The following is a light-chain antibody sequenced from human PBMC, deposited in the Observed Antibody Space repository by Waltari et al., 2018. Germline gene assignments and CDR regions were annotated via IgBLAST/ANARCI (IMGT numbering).Light chain of an antibody. CDR3: CSYAGNYV. Sequence: QSALTQPRSVSGSPGQSVPISCTGTSSDVGGYNYVAWYQHHPGKAPKLIIYDVKKRPSGVPDRFSGSKSGNTASLTISRLQAEDEADYFCCSYAGNYVFGTGTKVTVL. CDR1: SSDVGGYNY. J-gene: IGLJ1*01. CDR2: DVK. V-gene: IGLV2-11*01.